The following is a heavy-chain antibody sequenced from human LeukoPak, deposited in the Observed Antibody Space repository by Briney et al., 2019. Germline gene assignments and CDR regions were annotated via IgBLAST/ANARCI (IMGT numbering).Heavy chain of an antibody. CDR2: IYDRGPA. D-gene: IGHD3-10*01. CDR1: GYAIISGGFS. V-gene: IGHV4-30-2*01. J-gene: IGHJ5*02. Sequence: SETLSLTCTVSGYAIISGGFSWNWLRQPPGTGLEWIGCIYDRGPAHYNPSLKSRFTISVDRPKNQFFLNVTSLTAADTAVYYCARSRQASGLFSSWGQGTLVVVSS. CDR3: ARSRQASGLFSS.